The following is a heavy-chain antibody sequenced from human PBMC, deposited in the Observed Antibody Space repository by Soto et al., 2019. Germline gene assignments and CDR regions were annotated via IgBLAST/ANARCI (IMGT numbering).Heavy chain of an antibody. CDR3: AKARGLVLLVYAAHRWGDAFDI. V-gene: IGHV3-23*01. J-gene: IGHJ3*02. D-gene: IGHD2-8*01. Sequence: GGSLRLSCAASGFTFSSYAMSWVRQAPWKGLEWVSAISGSGGSTYYADSVKGRFTISRDNSKNTLYLQMNSLRAEDTAVYYCAKARGLVLLVYAAHRWGDAFDIWGQGTMVTVS. CDR1: GFTFSSYA. CDR2: ISGSGGST.